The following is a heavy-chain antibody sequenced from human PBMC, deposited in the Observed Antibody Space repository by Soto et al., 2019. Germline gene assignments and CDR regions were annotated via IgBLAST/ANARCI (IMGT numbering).Heavy chain of an antibody. J-gene: IGHJ5*02. CDR1: GGSISSGGYY. CDR3: ARGKSSSWYNWFDP. D-gene: IGHD6-13*01. CDR2: IYYSGST. V-gene: IGHV4-31*03. Sequence: SETLSLTCTVSGGSISSGGYYWSWIRQHPGKGLEWIGYIYYSGSTYYNPSLKSRVTISVDTSKNQFSLKLSSVTAADTAVYYCARGKSSSWYNWFDPWGQGTLVTVSS.